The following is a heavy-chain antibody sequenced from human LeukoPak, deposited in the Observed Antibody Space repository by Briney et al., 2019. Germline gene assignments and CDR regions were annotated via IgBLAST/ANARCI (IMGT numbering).Heavy chain of an antibody. Sequence: ASVKVSCKASGYTFTSYDINWVRQATGQGLEWKGWVNPNSDDTGYAQKFQGRVTMTRNTSISTAYMGLSSLRSEDAAIYYCARDFYGVYVFDYWGQGTLVTVSS. CDR1: GYTFTSYD. V-gene: IGHV1-8*01. D-gene: IGHD4-17*01. J-gene: IGHJ4*02. CDR3: ARDFYGVYVFDY. CDR2: VNPNSDDT.